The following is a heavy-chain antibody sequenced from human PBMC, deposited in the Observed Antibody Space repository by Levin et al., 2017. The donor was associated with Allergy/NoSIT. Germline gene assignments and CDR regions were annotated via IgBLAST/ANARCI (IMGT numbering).Heavy chain of an antibody. CDR2: IIPIFGTA. CDR1: GGTFSSYA. D-gene: IGHD5-12*01. J-gene: IGHJ6*03. CDR3: AGGAGDIVATITEPNYYYYYMDV. V-gene: IGHV1-69*06. Sequence: SVKVSCKASGGTFSSYAISWVRQAPGQGLEWMGGIIPIFGTANYAQKFQGRVTITADKSTSTAYMELSSLRSEDTAVYYCAGGAGDIVATITEPNYYYYYMDVWGKGTTVTVSS.